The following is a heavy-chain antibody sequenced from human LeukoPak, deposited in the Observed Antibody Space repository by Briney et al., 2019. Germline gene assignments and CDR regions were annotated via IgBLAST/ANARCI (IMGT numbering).Heavy chain of an antibody. CDR1: GFTFTSSA. CDR3: AAGIGGEPDY. V-gene: IGHV1-58*02. D-gene: IGHD1-14*01. CDR2: IVVGSGNT. Sequence: GASVKFSCRASGFTFTSSAMQWVGQARGQRLEWIGWIVVGSGNTNYAQKFQERATITRAMSTSTAYTELSSLRSEDTAVYYCAAGIGGEPDYWGQGTLVTVSS. J-gene: IGHJ4*02.